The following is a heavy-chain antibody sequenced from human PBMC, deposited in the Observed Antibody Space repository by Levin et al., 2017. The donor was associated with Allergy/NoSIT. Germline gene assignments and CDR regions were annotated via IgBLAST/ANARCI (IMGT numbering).Heavy chain of an antibody. V-gene: IGHV3-20*04. J-gene: IGHJ4*02. CDR3: ARDFTGTDVAASFDY. CDR1: GFTFDDYG. Sequence: GGSLRLSCAASGFTFDDYGMSWVRQAPGKGLEWVSGINWNGGSTGYADSVKGRFTISRDNAKNSLYLQMNSLRAEDTALYYCARDFTGTDVAASFDYWGQGTLVTVSS. CDR2: INWNGGST. D-gene: IGHD6-19*01.